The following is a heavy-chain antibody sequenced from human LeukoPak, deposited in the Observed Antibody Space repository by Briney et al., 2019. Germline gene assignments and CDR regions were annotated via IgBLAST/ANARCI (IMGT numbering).Heavy chain of an antibody. D-gene: IGHD3-9*01. CDR3: ATAYYDILTGYYLEPYYYGMDV. CDR1: GFTFSSYA. V-gene: IGHV3-23*01. Sequence: GGSLRLSCAASGFTFSSYAMSWVRQAPGKGLEWVSAISGSGGSTYYADSVKGRFTISRDNSKNTLYLQMNSLRAEDTAVYYCATAYYDILTGYYLEPYYYGMDVWGQGTTVTVSS. CDR2: ISGSGGST. J-gene: IGHJ6*02.